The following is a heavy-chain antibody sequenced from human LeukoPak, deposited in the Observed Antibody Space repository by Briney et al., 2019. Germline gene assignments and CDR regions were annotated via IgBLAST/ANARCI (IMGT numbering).Heavy chain of an antibody. CDR2: ISAYNGNT. Sequence: ASVKVSCKASGYTFTSYGISWVRQAPGQGLEWMGWISAYNGNTNYAQKLQGRVTMTTDTSTSTAYMELRSLRSDDTAVYYCARDNVPLVVVAATPFDYWGQGTLVTVSS. CDR1: GYTFTSYG. D-gene: IGHD2-15*01. J-gene: IGHJ4*02. CDR3: ARDNVPLVVVAATPFDY. V-gene: IGHV1-18*01.